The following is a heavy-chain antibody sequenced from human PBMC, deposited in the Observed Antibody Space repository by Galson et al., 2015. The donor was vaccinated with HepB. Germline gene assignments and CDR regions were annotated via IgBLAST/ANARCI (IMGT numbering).Heavy chain of an antibody. J-gene: IGHJ3*02. Sequence: SLRLSCAASGFTFSSYTMNWVRQAPGKGLEWVSSVSSSGNYRYYGDSVKGRVTISRDNAQSSLYLQMNSLRAEDTAVYYCAKDIFGDYSDRNVYRPEGAFDIWGQGTMVTVSS. CDR1: GFTFSSYT. D-gene: IGHD3-16*01. CDR2: VSSSGNYR. CDR3: AKDIFGDYSDRNVYRPEGAFDI. V-gene: IGHV3-21*06.